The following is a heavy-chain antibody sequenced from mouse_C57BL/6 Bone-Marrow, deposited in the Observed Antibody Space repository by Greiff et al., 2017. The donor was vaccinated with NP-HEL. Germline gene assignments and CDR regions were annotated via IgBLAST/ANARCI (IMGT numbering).Heavy chain of an antibody. Sequence: EVKLEQSGEGLVKPGGSLKLSCAASGFTFSSYAMSWVRQTPEKRLEWVAYISSGGDYTYYAHTLKGRSTISRDNARNTLYLQMSSLKSEDTVMYYCTRDQPYYYGSTLFALEYWGKGTSVTVSS. D-gene: IGHD1-1*01. CDR2: ISSGGDYT. V-gene: IGHV5-9-1*02. J-gene: IGHJ4*01. CDR3: TRDQPYYYGSTLFALEY. CDR1: GFTFSSYA.